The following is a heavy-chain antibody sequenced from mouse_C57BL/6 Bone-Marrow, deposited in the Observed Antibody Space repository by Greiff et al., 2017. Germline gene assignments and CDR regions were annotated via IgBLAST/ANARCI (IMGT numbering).Heavy chain of an antibody. CDR2: IRSKSNNYAT. V-gene: IGHV10-1*01. J-gene: IGHJ4*01. CDR3: VRQGGCLRGAMDY. Sequence: DVQLQESGGGLVQPKGSLKLSCAASGFSFNTYAMNWVRQAPGKGLEWVARIRSKSNNYATYYADSVKDRFTISRDDSESMLYLQMNNLKTEDTAMYYCVRQGGCLRGAMDYWGQGTSVTVSS. D-gene: IGHD2-2*01. CDR1: GFSFNTYA.